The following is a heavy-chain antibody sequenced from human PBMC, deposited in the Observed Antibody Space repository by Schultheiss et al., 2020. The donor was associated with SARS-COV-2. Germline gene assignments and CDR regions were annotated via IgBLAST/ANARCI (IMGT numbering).Heavy chain of an antibody. CDR2: ISYDGSNK. D-gene: IGHD1-7*01. CDR3: ANQELPGVDY. J-gene: IGHJ4*02. CDR1: GFTFSNYA. V-gene: IGHV3-30*07. Sequence: GGSLRLSCAASGFTFSNYAMHWVRQAPGKGLEWVAVISYDGSNKYYADSVKGRFTISRDNSKNTLYLQMNSLRAEDTAVYYCANQELPGVDYWGQGTLVTVSS.